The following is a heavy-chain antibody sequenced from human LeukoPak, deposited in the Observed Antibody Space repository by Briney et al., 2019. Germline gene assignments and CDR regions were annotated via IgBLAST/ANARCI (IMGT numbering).Heavy chain of an antibody. CDR2: ISGSGENT. D-gene: IGHD4-17*01. Sequence: GGSLRLSCAASGLTFSSSSMTWVRQAPGKGLEWVSCISGSGENTYYADSVRGRFTISRDNSKNTLYLQLNSLRADDTAVYYCAGDRDDYGDPDAFDMWGQGTMVTVSS. J-gene: IGHJ3*02. CDR1: GLTFSSSS. CDR3: AGDRDDYGDPDAFDM. V-gene: IGHV3-23*01.